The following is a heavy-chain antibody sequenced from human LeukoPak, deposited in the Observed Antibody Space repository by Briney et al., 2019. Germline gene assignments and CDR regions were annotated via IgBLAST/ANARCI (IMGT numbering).Heavy chain of an antibody. CDR3: AKMKGHPLPKYYMDV. Sequence: GGSLRLSCAPSGFTFSGFAMSWVRRTPGKGLEWVSGISGSGDNTLYADSVKGRFTISRDNSKNTLYLEMNSLRAEDTAIYYCAKMKGHPLPKYYMDVWGQGTTVTVSS. V-gene: IGHV3-23*01. CDR1: GFTFSGFA. CDR2: ISGSGDNT. D-gene: IGHD1-26*01. J-gene: IGHJ6*01.